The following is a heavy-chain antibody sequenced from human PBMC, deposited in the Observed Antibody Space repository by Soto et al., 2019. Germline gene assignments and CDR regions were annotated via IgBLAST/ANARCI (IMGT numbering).Heavy chain of an antibody. CDR2: IYYSGST. CDR3: ARETTLAAVVDY. V-gene: IGHV4-31*03. J-gene: IGHJ4*02. CDR1: GGSISSGGYY. D-gene: IGHD4-17*01. Sequence: QVQLQESGPGLVKPSQTLSLTCTVSGGSISSGGYYWSWIRQHPGKGLEWIGYIYYSGSTYYNPSLKSRGTISVDTSKNQFSLKLSSVTAADTAVYYCARETTLAAVVDYWGQGTLVTVSS.